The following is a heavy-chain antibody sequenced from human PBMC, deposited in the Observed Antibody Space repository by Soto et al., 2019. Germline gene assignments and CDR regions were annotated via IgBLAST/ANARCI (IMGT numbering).Heavy chain of an antibody. D-gene: IGHD6-19*01. CDR2: IYHSGST. CDR1: SGSIRSSNW. J-gene: IGHJ4*02. CDR3: ARGGGSSGWYSVPVY. Sequence: QVQLQESGPGLVKPSGTLSLTCAVSSGSIRSSNWWSWVRQPPGKGLEWIGEIYHSGSTNYNPSLKGRVTISVHKSENQFSLKLSSVTAADTAVYYCARGGGSSGWYSVPVYWGQGTLVTVSS. V-gene: IGHV4-4*02.